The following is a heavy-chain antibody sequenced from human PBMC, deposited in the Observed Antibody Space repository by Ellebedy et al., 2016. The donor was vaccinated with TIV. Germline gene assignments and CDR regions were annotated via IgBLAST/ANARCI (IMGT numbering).Heavy chain of an antibody. Sequence: SVKVSCXASGGTFSSYAISWVRQAPGQGLEWMGGIIPIFGTANYAQKFQGRVTITADESTSTAYMELSSLRSEDTAVYYCARVGQIVVVPAAMFPYFDYWGQGTLVTVSS. CDR1: GGTFSSYA. V-gene: IGHV1-69*13. D-gene: IGHD2-2*01. CDR2: IIPIFGTA. CDR3: ARVGQIVVVPAAMFPYFDY. J-gene: IGHJ4*02.